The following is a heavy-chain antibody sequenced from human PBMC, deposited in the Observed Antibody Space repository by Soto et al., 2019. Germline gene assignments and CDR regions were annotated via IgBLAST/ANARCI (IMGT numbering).Heavy chain of an antibody. CDR1: GFTFSSYG. V-gene: IGHV3-30*18. Sequence: LRLSCAASGFTFSSYGMHWVRQAPGKGLEWVAVISYDGSNKYYADSVRGRFTISRDNSKNTLYLQMNSLRAEDTAVYYCAKALSGYSYGFFGMDVWGQGTTVTVSS. CDR3: AKALSGYSYGFFGMDV. D-gene: IGHD5-18*01. J-gene: IGHJ6*02. CDR2: ISYDGSNK.